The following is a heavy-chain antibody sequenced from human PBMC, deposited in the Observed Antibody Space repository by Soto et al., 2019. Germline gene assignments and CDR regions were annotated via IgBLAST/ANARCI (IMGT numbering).Heavy chain of an antibody. V-gene: IGHV5-51*01. D-gene: IGHD2-15*01. CDR2: IYPGDSDT. CDR1: GYSFTSYW. CDR3: TGLPATGYCSGGSCSPKNAFDI. J-gene: IGHJ3*02. Sequence: GESLKISCKGSGYSFTSYWICWVRQMPVKGLEWMGIIYPGDSDTRYSPSFQGQVTISADKSISTAYLQWSSLKASDTAMYYCTGLPATGYCSGGSCSPKNAFDIWGQRKMVAVSS.